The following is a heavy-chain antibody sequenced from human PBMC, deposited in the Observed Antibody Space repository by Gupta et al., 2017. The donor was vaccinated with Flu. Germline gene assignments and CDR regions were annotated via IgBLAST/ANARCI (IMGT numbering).Heavy chain of an antibody. CDR2: INHSGST. D-gene: IGHD2-21*02. CDR1: GGSFSGYY. V-gene: IGHV4-34*01. Sequence: QVQLQQWGAGLLKPSETLSLTCAVYGGSFSGYYWSWIRQPPGKGLEWIGEINHSGSTNYNPSLKSRVTISVDTSKNQFSLKLSSVTAADTAVYYCAGRRVVVTAMTKWSQGTLVTVSS. J-gene: IGHJ4*02. CDR3: AGRRVVVTAMTK.